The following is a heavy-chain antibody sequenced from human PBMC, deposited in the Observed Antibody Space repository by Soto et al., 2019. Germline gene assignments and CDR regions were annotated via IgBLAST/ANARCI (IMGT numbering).Heavy chain of an antibody. Sequence: PGGSLRLSCAASWFTFCSYGISWVRLSPGKGLEWVSVISGGGDTTYYTPSVKGRFTISRDDFRNTLYLQMNSLRTEDTAMRDFVVLPAGILDYWGPGTLVTVSS. CDR3: VVLPAGILDY. CDR1: WFTFCSYG. J-gene: IGHJ4*02. D-gene: IGHD2-8*01. V-gene: IGHV3-23*01. CDR2: ISGGGDTT.